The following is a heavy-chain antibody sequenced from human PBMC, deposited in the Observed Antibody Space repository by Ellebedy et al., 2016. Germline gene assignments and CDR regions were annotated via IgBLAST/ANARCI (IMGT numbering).Heavy chain of an antibody. D-gene: IGHD2-2*01. CDR3: RQGHYADY. Sequence: GESLKISCAVSGLPFSTFFMSWVRQAPRKGLEWVATISANGSKRDLADSVQGRFTISRDNFRNTLHLQMSNLRGEDTAVYYCRQGHYADYWGQGTLVTVSS. J-gene: IGHJ4*02. CDR1: GLPFSTFF. V-gene: IGHV3-23*01. CDR2: ISANGSKR.